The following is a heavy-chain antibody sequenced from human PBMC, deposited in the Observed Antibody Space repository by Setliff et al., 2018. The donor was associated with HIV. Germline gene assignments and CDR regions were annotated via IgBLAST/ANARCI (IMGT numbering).Heavy chain of an antibody. CDR2: ISIDGSDR. CDR3: ARFDDSNGFDY. V-gene: IGHV3-30*03. D-gene: IGHD3-22*01. J-gene: IGHJ4*02. CDR1: GFVFNNYV. Sequence: GGSLRLSCVASGFVFNNYVFTWIRQAPGKGLEWVAVISIDGSDRYYSDSVKGRFTISRDNAKNTLFLQMNSLRAEDTAVYYCARFDDSNGFDYWGQGTLVTVSS.